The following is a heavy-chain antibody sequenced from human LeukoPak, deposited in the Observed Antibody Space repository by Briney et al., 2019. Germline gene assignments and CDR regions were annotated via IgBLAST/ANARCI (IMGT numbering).Heavy chain of an antibody. V-gene: IGHV4-61*01. CDR2: IYYSGST. CDR1: GGSVSSGSYY. J-gene: IGHJ5*02. CDR3: ARDRAQSWVGFDP. Sequence: PSETLSLTCTVSGGSVSSGSYYWSWIRQPPGKGLEWIGYIYYSGSTNYNPSLKSRVTISVDTSKNQFSLKLSSVTAADTAVYYCARDRAQSWVGFDPWGQGTLVTVSS. D-gene: IGHD2-15*01.